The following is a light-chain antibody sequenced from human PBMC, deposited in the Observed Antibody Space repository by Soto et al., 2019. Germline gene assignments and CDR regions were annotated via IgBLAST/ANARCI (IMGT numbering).Light chain of an antibody. J-gene: IGLJ7*01. CDR2: RNN. CDR3: AAWDDSLSGPV. CDR1: SSNIGSNY. Sequence: QSVLTQPPSASKTPGQRVTISCSRSSSNIGSNYVYWYQQLPGTAHKLLIYRNNQRTSGVPDRFSGSKSGTSASLAISGLRCEDEADYYCAAWDDSLSGPVFGGGTQLTVL. V-gene: IGLV1-47*01.